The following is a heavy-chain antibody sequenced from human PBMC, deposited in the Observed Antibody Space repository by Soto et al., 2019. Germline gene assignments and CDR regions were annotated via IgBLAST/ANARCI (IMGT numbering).Heavy chain of an antibody. CDR1: GASISSSAYY. V-gene: IGHV4-30-4*01. CDR3: ARYTFGHDREYHYAMDV. J-gene: IGHJ6*02. CDR2: IFHSVSA. D-gene: IGHD3-10*02. Sequence: QVQLQESGPGLVKPSQTLSLTCTVSGASISSSAYYWSWVRQPPGKGLEWIGYIFHSVSAYYNPSLKSRVTISVDTSKNQFSLKLTSVTAADTAVFYCARYTFGHDREYHYAMDVWGQGTTVTVSS.